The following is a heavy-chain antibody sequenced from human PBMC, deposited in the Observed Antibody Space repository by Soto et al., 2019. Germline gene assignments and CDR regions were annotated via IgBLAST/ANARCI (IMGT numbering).Heavy chain of an antibody. D-gene: IGHD3-22*01. CDR1: GYTFTSYA. J-gene: IGHJ3*02. CDR3: ARTTYYYDSSGGGDAFDI. Sequence: SVKGSFKAFGYTFTSYAIHLVGPAPRQKLEWMGRIIPILGIANYAQKFQGRVTITADKSTSTAYMELSSLRSEDTAVYYCARTTYYYDSSGGGDAFDIWGQGTMVTVSS. CDR2: IIPILGIA. V-gene: IGHV1-69*04.